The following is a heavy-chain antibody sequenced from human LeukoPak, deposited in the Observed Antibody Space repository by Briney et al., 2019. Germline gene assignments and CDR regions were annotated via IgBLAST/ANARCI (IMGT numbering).Heavy chain of an antibody. D-gene: IGHD3-10*01. CDR3: ARDVVRGVIMNNWFDP. J-gene: IGHJ5*02. V-gene: IGHV4-38-2*02. CDR2: IYTSGST. CDR1: GYSISSGYY. Sequence: PSETLSLTCTVSGYSISSGYYWGWIRQPPGKGLEWIGRIYTSGSTNYNPSLKSRVTMSVDTSKNQFSLKLSSVTAADTAVYYCARDVVRGVIMNNWFDPWGQGTLVTVSS.